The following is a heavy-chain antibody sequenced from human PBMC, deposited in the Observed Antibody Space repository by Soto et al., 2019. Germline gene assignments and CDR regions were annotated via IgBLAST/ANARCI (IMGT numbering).Heavy chain of an antibody. D-gene: IGHD3-3*01. V-gene: IGHV4-30-2*01. Sequence: QLQLQESGSGLVKPSQTLSLTCAVSGGSISSGGYSWSWIRQPPGKGLEWTGYIYHSGSTYYNPSLKSRVSISGDSYKTQFSLTLSSVTAADTAVYHCASGPPFGRWGQGTLVTVSS. CDR3: ASGPPFGR. J-gene: IGHJ4*02. CDR1: GGSISSGGYS. CDR2: IYHSGST.